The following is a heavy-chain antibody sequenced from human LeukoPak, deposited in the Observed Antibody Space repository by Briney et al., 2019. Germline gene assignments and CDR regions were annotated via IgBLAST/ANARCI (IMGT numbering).Heavy chain of an antibody. D-gene: IGHD6-19*01. J-gene: IGHJ4*02. CDR3: AAAVADPYYFDY. V-gene: IGHV3-66*01. Sequence: GGSLRLSCAASGFTVSSNYMNWVRQAPGKGLEWVSVIYSGGSTYYADSVKGRFTISRDNSKNTLSLQMNSLRAEDTALYYCAAAVADPYYFDYWGQGTLVTVCS. CDR1: GFTVSSNY. CDR2: IYSGGST.